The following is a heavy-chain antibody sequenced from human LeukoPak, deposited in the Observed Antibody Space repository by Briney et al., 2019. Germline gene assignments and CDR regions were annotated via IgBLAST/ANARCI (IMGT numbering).Heavy chain of an antibody. J-gene: IGHJ4*02. CDR2: IWYDGSYK. CDR1: GFTPSSYG. D-gene: IGHD6-19*01. Sequence: GGSLRLSCAASGFTPSSYGMHWVRQAPGKGLEWVAVIWYDGSYKYYGDSVKGRFTISRDYSENTLFLQVSSLRAEDTAVYYCARAGSDWAIDYWGQGTLVTVSS. CDR3: ARAGSDWAIDY. V-gene: IGHV3-33*01.